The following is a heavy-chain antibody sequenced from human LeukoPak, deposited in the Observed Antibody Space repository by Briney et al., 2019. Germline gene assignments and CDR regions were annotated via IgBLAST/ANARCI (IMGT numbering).Heavy chain of an antibody. CDR3: ARGVAGPSPFDY. CDR2: IYYSGST. V-gene: IGHV4-31*03. J-gene: IGHJ4*02. CDR1: GGSITSAGYF. D-gene: IGHD6-19*01. Sequence: NPSETLSLTCTVSGGSITSAGYFWSWIRQHPEKGLEFVGYIYYSGSTYYNPSLQSRMTISADTSKNQFSLNLNSVTAADTAVYFCARGVAGPSPFDYWGQGTLITVSS.